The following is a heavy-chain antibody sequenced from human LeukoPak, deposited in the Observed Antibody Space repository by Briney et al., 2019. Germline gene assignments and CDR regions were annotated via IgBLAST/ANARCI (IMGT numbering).Heavy chain of an antibody. V-gene: IGHV3-7*01. CDR3: ARGWNYAFRFDN. J-gene: IGHJ4*02. D-gene: IGHD1-7*01. CDR2: IKQDGGEK. CDR1: GFTFSDYW. Sequence: GGSLRLSCAASGFTFSDYWMTWVRQAPGKGLEWVPHIKQDGGEKYYVDSVKGRFTISRDNAKNLVYLQMNSLRAEDTAVYYCARGWNYAFRFDNWGQGTLVAVST.